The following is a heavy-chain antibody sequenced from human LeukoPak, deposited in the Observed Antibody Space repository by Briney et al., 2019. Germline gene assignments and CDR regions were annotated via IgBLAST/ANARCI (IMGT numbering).Heavy chain of an antibody. Sequence: GGSLRLSCAASGFTFSSYEMNWVRQAPGKGLEWVSYISSSGSTIYYADSVKGRFTIPRDNAKNSLYLQMNSLRAEDTAVYYCARSFEGGFDIWGQGTMVTVSS. CDR3: ARSFEGGFDI. J-gene: IGHJ3*02. CDR1: GFTFSSYE. V-gene: IGHV3-48*03. D-gene: IGHD1-26*01. CDR2: ISSSGSTI.